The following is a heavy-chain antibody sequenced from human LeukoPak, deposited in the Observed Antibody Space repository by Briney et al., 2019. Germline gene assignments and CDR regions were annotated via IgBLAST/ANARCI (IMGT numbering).Heavy chain of an antibody. Sequence: SETLSLTCTVSGGSISSSSYYWGWIRQPPGKGLEWIGSIYYSGSTYYNPSLKSRVTISVDTSKNQFSLKLSSVTAADTAVYYCARDRKPGDQYDYVWGSYPEQSDYWGQGTLVTVSS. CDR1: GGSISSSSYY. CDR2: IYYSGST. J-gene: IGHJ4*02. D-gene: IGHD3-16*01. V-gene: IGHV4-39*07. CDR3: ARDRKPGDQYDYVWGSYPEQSDY.